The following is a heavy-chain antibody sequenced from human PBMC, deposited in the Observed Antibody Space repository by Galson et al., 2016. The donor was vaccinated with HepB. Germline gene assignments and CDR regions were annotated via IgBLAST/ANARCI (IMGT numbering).Heavy chain of an antibody. Sequence: SLRLSYAASGFTFSTYSMNWVRQAPGKGLEWVSSISGSRTYIYYADSVKGRFIISRDNAENSLYLQMNSLRAEDTAVYYCAREAPYDSSGYRWYFDLWGRGTLVTVSS. D-gene: IGHD3-22*01. CDR3: AREAPYDSSGYRWYFDL. CDR1: GFTFSTYS. CDR2: ISGSRTYI. V-gene: IGHV3-21*01. J-gene: IGHJ2*01.